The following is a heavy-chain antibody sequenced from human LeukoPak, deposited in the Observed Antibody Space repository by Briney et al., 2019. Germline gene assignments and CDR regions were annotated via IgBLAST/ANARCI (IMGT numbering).Heavy chain of an antibody. Sequence: SQTLSLTCATSGDSVSSSTATWNWIRQSPSRGLEWLGTTYFRSKWYNDYAVSVKSRITINPDTSKNQFSLQLSSVTPEDTAVYYCARGWYYYFDYWGQGSLVTVSS. CDR1: GDSVSSSTAT. CDR3: ARGWYYYFDY. J-gene: IGHJ4*02. V-gene: IGHV6-1*01. D-gene: IGHD1-14*01. CDR2: TYFRSKWYN.